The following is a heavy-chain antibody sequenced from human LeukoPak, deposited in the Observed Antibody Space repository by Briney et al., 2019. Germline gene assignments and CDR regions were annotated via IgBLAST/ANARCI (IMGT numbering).Heavy chain of an antibody. V-gene: IGHV3-21*01. D-gene: IGHD6-13*01. CDR1: GFTFSSYS. J-gene: IGHJ4*02. CDR3: ASWAYSSSWYSDY. Sequence: GGSLRLSCAASGFTFSSYSMNWVCQAPGKGLEWVSSISSSSSYIYYADSVKGRFTISRDNAKNSLYLQVNSLRAEDTAVYYCASWAYSSSWYSDYWGQGTLVTVSS. CDR2: ISSSSSYI.